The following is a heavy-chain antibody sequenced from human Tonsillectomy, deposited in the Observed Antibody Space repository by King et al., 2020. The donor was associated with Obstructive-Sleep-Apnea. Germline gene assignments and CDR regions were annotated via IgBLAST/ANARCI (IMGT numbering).Heavy chain of an antibody. D-gene: IGHD3-22*01. CDR2: IKQDGREQ. V-gene: IGHV3-7*03. CDR3: ARDPYDSSGYYYGAFDS. Sequence: VQLVESGGGLVQPGGSLRLSCAASGFIFSNYWMTLVRQAPGKGLEGVANIKQDGREQHYVDSVKGRFTISRDNAKNSLYLQMKSLRAEDTAVDYCARDPYDSSGYYYGAFDSWGQGTMVTVSS. CDR1: GFIFSNYW. J-gene: IGHJ3*02.